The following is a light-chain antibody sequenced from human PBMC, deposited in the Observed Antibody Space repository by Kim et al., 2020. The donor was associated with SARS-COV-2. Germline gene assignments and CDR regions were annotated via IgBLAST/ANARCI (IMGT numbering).Light chain of an antibody. CDR1: QDIGKD. J-gene: IGKJ4*01. CDR3: LQDYNYPLT. Sequence: ASVGDRVIITCRASQDIGKDLDWYQQKPGKAPKLLIYAASSLQSGAPSRFGGSGSGTDFTLTISSLQPEDFATYYCLQDYNYPLTFGGGTKVDIK. CDR2: AAS. V-gene: IGKV1-6*01.